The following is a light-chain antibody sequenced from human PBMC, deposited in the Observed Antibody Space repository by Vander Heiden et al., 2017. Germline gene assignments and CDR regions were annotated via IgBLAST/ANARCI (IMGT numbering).Light chain of an antibody. V-gene: IGKV3-11*01. CDR1: QSVSSY. Sequence: EIVLTQSPATLSLSPGERPTLSCMASQSVSSYLVWYQQKPGQAPRLLIYEAANRDTGIPARFSGSGSGTDFTLTISSLEPEDFAVYYCQQGSNWPITFGQGTRLELK. J-gene: IGKJ5*01. CDR3: QQGSNWPIT. CDR2: EAA.